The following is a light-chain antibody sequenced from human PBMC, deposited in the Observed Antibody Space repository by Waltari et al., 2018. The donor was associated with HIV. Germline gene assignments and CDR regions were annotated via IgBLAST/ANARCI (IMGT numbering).Light chain of an antibody. Sequence: QSVLTQPPSVSGAPGQRVTISCPGSSSNIAAGYDVHWFQQLPGTAPKLLIYGNTNRPSGVPDRFSGSKSGTSASLAITGLQAEDEADYYCQSYDSGLSAYVFGTGTKVTVL. J-gene: IGLJ1*01. CDR2: GNT. CDR1: SSNIAAGYD. CDR3: QSYDSGLSAYV. V-gene: IGLV1-40*01.